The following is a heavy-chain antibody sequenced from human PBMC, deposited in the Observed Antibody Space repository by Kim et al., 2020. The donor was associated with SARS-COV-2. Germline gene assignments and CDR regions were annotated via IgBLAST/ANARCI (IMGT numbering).Heavy chain of an antibody. CDR2: IYYSGST. D-gene: IGHD5-18*01. CDR3: ARSGYSNGPSQFDY. Sequence: SETLSLTCTVSGGSISSYYWSWIRQPPGKGLEWIGYIYYSGSTNYNPSLKSRVTISVDTSKNQFSLKLSSVTAADTAVYYCARSGYSNGPSQFDYWGQGTPVTVSS. V-gene: IGHV4-59*08. J-gene: IGHJ4*02. CDR1: GGSISSYY.